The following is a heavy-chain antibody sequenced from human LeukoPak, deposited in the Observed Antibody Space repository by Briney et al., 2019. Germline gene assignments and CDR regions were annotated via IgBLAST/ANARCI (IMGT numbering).Heavy chain of an antibody. CDR1: GYTFTAYY. CDR3: ARDVPYCGGDCHDAFDI. CDR2: IDPNSGGT. Sequence: ASVKVSCKASGYTFTAYYMHWVRQAPGQGPEWMGWIDPNSGGTKYAEKFQGRVTMTRDTSISTAYMELSSLRSEDTAVYYCARDVPYCGGDCHDAFDIWGQGTMVTVSS. D-gene: IGHD2-21*02. V-gene: IGHV1-2*02. J-gene: IGHJ3*02.